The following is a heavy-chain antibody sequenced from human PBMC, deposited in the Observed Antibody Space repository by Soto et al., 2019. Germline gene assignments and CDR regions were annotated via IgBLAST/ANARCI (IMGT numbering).Heavy chain of an antibody. J-gene: IGHJ6*03. CDR1: GYTFTRYY. D-gene: IGHD3-10*01. CDR3: ARGRGAQYYYYYYMDV. V-gene: IGHV1-8*01. CDR2: MYPNSGNT. Sequence: ASVKVSCKASGYTFTRYYINWVRRATGHGLEWMAWMYPNSGNTGYAQKFQGRVTMTRITSISTAYMELSSLRSEDTAVYYCARGRGAQYYYYYYMDVWGKGTTVTVSS.